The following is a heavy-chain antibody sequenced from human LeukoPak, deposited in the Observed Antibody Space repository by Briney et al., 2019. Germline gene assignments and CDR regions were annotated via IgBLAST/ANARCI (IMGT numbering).Heavy chain of an antibody. CDR3: AKGRNEDGDAALNY. Sequence: GGSLRLSCEASGFTFSSYAMSWVRHAPGQGLELVSSISGSGGNTFYADSVKGRFTISRDNSKNTLYLQMNSLRAEDTAAYHCAKGRNEDGDAALNYWGQGTLVTVSS. CDR2: ISGSGGNT. J-gene: IGHJ4*02. D-gene: IGHD4-17*01. CDR1: GFTFSSYA. V-gene: IGHV3-23*01.